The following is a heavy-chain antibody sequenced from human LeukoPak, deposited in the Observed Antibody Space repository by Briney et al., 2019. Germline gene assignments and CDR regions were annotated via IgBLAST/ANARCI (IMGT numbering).Heavy chain of an antibody. CDR1: GGSISSYY. V-gene: IGHV4-4*07. CDR2: MYSSGHT. CDR3: ARDGTRIGAFDI. Sequence: SETLSLTCTVSGGSISSYYWSWIRQPAGKGLEWVGRMYSSGHTNYNPSLKSRVTMSVDTSKNQFSLKLSSVTAADTAVYYCARDGTRIGAFDIWGQGTMVTVSS. D-gene: IGHD2-2*01. J-gene: IGHJ3*02.